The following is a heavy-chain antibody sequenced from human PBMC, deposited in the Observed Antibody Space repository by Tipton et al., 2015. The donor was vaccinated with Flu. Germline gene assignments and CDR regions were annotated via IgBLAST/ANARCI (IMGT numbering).Heavy chain of an antibody. Sequence: QLVQSGAEVKKPGASVRVSCKTSGYSFNTYGISWVRQAPGQGLEWMGWISAYTENTNYASKFQGRITMTIDTSTSTAYMEVRRLRSDDTAVYYCARRDYSNYVSEPKNWFDPWGQGTLVTVSS. CDR1: GYSFNTYG. CDR2: ISAYTENT. V-gene: IGHV1-18*01. CDR3: ARRDYSNYVSEPKNWFDP. J-gene: IGHJ5*02. D-gene: IGHD4-11*01.